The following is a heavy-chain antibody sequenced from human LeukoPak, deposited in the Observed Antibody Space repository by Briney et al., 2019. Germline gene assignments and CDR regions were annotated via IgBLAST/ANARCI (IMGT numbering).Heavy chain of an antibody. D-gene: IGHD1-26*01. CDR2: ISGGGGNT. Sequence: GGSLRLSCAASGFTFDDYGMSWVRQAPGKGLEWVSAISGGGGNTYYADSVKGRFTISRDNSKNTLYLQMNSLRAEDTAVYYCGKNRYSGSLSPFDIWGQGTMVTVSS. J-gene: IGHJ3*02. CDR3: GKNRYSGSLSPFDI. V-gene: IGHV3-23*01. CDR1: GFTFDDYG.